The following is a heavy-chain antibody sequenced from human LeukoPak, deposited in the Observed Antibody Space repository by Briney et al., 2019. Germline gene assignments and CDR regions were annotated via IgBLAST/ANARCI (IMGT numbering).Heavy chain of an antibody. Sequence: SETLSLTCTVSGGSISSSSYYWGWIRQPPGKGLEWIGEINHSGSTNYNPSLKSRVTISVDTSKNQFSLKLSSVTAADTAVYYCARGSWGWFDPWGQGTLVTVSS. CDR3: ARGSWGWFDP. V-gene: IGHV4-39*07. D-gene: IGHD6-6*01. CDR1: GGSISSSSYY. J-gene: IGHJ5*02. CDR2: INHSGST.